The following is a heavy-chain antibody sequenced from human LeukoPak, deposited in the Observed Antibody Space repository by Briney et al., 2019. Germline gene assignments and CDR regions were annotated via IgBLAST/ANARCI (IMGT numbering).Heavy chain of an antibody. J-gene: IGHJ4*02. CDR2: ISGSGGST. Sequence: GGSLRLSYAASGFTFNSYAMYWVRQAPGKGLEWVSAISGSGGSTYYADSVKGRFAMSRENSKNTLYLQMNSLRAEDTAVYYCAKDQVHYYGSGSPFDYWGQGTLVTVSS. CDR3: AKDQVHYYGSGSPFDY. V-gene: IGHV3-23*01. CDR1: GFTFNSYA. D-gene: IGHD3-10*01.